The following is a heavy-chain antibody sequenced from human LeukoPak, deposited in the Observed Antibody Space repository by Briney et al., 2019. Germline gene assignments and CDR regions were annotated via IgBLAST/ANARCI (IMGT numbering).Heavy chain of an antibody. CDR3: ARDPYSGSYGPYYYYYMDV. Sequence: GGSLRLSCAASGFTFSSYNMNWARQAPGKGPEWVSSITSSSSYIYYADSVKGRFTISRDNAKNSLYLQMDSLRVEDTAVYYCARDPYSGSYGPYYYYYMDVWGEGTTVTISS. J-gene: IGHJ6*03. D-gene: IGHD1-26*01. CDR1: GFTFSSYN. V-gene: IGHV3-21*06. CDR2: ITSSSSYI.